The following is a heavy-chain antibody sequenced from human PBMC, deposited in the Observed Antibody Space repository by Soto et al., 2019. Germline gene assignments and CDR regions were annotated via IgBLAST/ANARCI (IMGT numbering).Heavy chain of an antibody. CDR1: GFTVSSSY. Sequence: GSLRLSCAASGFTVSSSYMSWVRQAPGKGLEWIGEINHSGSTNYNPSLKSRVTISVDTSKNQFSLKLSSVTAADTAVYYCARGSLRITKNYYYYGMDVWGQGTTVTVSS. V-gene: IGHV4-34*01. J-gene: IGHJ6*02. CDR3: ARGSLRITKNYYYYGMDV. CDR2: INHSGST. D-gene: IGHD3-16*01.